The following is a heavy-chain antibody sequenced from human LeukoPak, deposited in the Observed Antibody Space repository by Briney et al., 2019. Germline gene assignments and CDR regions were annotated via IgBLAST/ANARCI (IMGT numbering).Heavy chain of an antibody. D-gene: IGHD5-12*01. J-gene: IGHJ5*02. V-gene: IGHV4-4*07. CDR1: GGSISRYY. CDR2: IYTSGST. CDR3: AREGVYSGYGKCFDP. Sequence: SETLSLTCTVSGGSISRYYWSWLRQPAGKGLEWIGRIYTSGSTNYNPSLKSRVTMSVDTSKNQFSLKLSSVTAADTAVYYCAREGVYSGYGKCFDPWGQGTLVTVSS.